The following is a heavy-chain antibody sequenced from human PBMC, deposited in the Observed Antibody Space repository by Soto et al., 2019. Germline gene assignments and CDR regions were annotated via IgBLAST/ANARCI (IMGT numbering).Heavy chain of an antibody. CDR1: GFTFRDYG. CDR2: ISYDGNTK. V-gene: IGHV3-30*18. Sequence: PGGSLRLSCAASGFTFRDYGVHWVLQAPGKGLEWVAIISYDGNTKYYADSVKGRFTISRDNSKNTMYLQMNSLRAEDTAVYYCAKDTSGWYVGFDYWGRGTLVPVSS. CDR3: AKDTSGWYVGFDY. J-gene: IGHJ4*02. D-gene: IGHD6-19*01.